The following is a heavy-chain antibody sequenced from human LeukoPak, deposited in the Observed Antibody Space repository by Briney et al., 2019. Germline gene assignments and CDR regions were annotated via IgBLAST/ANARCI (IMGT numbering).Heavy chain of an antibody. Sequence: PGRSLRLSCAASGFTFSSYGMHWVRQAPGKGLEWVANIKQDGSEKHYVDSEKGRFTISRDNAKNSLYLQMNSLRAEDTAVYYCARDRSGCLDYWGQGTLVTVSS. CDR1: GFTFSSYG. CDR2: IKQDGSEK. J-gene: IGHJ4*02. V-gene: IGHV3-7*03. CDR3: ARDRSGCLDY. D-gene: IGHD6-19*01.